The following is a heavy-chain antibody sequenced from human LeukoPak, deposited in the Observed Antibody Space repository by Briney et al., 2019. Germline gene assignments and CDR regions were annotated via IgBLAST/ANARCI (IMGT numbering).Heavy chain of an antibody. J-gene: IGHJ4*02. D-gene: IGHD1/OR15-1a*01. Sequence: SETLSLTCTVSGGSISNYYWSWIRQPPGKGLEWIAYINYSGNTDYNPSLKSRVTISVDTSKNHFSLKLNSVTAADTAVYYCARLNVLNNSVLHHFDRWGQGTLVTVSS. CDR1: GGSISNYY. V-gene: IGHV4-59*08. CDR3: ARLNVLNNSVLHHFDR. CDR2: INYSGNT.